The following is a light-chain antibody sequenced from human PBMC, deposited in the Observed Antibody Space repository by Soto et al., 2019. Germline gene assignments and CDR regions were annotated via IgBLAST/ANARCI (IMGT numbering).Light chain of an antibody. J-gene: IGKJ1*01. CDR1: QSISTY. CDR2: AAS. V-gene: IGKV1-39*01. CDR3: QQSYSTPTT. Sequence: DIQMTQSPSSLSASVGDRVTITCQAGQSISTYLNWYQQKPGKAPELLIYAASSLQSGVPSRFSGSGSGTDFTLTISSLQPEDCATYYCQQSYSTPTTFGQGTKVEIK.